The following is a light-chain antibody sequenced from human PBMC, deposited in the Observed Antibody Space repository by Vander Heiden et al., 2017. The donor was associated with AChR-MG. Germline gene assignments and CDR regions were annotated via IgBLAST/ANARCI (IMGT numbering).Light chain of an antibody. CDR3: QSDDSSLSGWV. CDR2: GNS. V-gene: IGLV1-40*01. J-gene: IGLJ3*02. Sequence: QSVLTQPPSVSGAPRQRVTLSCPGSSPNIGPGHDLHSSTQPPGTAPKRLIDGNSNRPSGVPDRLSGSKAGTSASLAITGLQAEDEADYYCQSDDSSLSGWVFGGGTKLTVL. CDR1: SPNIGPGHD.